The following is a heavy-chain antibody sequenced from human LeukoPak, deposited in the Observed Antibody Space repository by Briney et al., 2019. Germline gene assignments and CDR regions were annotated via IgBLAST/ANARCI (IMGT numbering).Heavy chain of an antibody. V-gene: IGHV4-4*07. J-gene: IGHJ4*02. CDR2: IYTSGST. CDR1: GGSISSYY. Sequence: KASETLSLTCTVSGGSISSYYWSWIRQPAGKGLEWIGRIYTSGSTNYNPSLKSRVTMSVDTSKNQFSLKLSSVTAADTAVYYCASLDCSSTSCSIRGYYWGQGTLVTVSS. CDR3: ASLDCSSTSCSIRGYY. D-gene: IGHD2-2*01.